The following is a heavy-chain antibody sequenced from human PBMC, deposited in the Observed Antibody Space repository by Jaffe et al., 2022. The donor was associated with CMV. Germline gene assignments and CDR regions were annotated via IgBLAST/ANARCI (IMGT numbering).Heavy chain of an antibody. V-gene: IGHV4-34*01. J-gene: IGHJ4*02. CDR1: GGSFSGYY. CDR3: ARVRGIAVAGTEGSGYFDY. D-gene: IGHD6-19*01. CDR2: INHSGST. Sequence: QVQLQQWGAGLLKPSETLSLTCAVYGGSFSGYYWSWIRQPPGKGLEWIGEINHSGSTNYNPSLKSRVTISVDTSKNQFSLKLSSVTAADTAVYYCARVRGIAVAGTEGSGYFDYWGQGTLVTVSS.